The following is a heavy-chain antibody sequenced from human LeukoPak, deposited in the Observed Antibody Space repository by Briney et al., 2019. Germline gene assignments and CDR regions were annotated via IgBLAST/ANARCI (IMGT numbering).Heavy chain of an antibody. CDR1: GFTFSSYE. CDR3: AREVTGREGAHFDY. J-gene: IGHJ4*02. D-gene: IGHD1-26*01. CDR2: ISRSGSNI. V-gene: IGHV3-48*03. Sequence: QPGGSLRLSCAASGFTFSSYELNWVRQAPGKGLEWVSYISRSGSNIYYADSVKGRFTISRDNAENSLYLQMNSLRAEDTAVYYCAREVTGREGAHFDYWGQGTLVTVSS.